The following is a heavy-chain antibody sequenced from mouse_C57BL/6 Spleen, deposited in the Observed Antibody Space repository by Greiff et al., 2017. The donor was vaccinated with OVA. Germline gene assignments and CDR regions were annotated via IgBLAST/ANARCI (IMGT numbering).Heavy chain of an antibody. CDR2: IDPEDGDT. CDR1: GFNIKDYY. CDR3: SLLLIYAMDY. J-gene: IGHJ4*01. V-gene: IGHV14-1*01. D-gene: IGHD2-1*01. Sequence: VQLQQSGAELVRPGASVKLSCTASGFNIKDYYMHWVKQRPEQGLEWIGRIDPEDGDTAYAPKFQGKATMTADTSSNAAYLQLSSLTSEDTAVYYCSLLLIYAMDYWGQGTSVTVSS.